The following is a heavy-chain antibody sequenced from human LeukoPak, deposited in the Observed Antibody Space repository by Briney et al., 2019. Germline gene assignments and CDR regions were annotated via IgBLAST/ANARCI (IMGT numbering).Heavy chain of an antibody. Sequence: ASVKVSCKASGYTFTGYYMHWVRQAPGQGLEWMGWINPNSGGTNYAQKFQGRVTMTRDTSISTAYMELSRLRSDDTAVYYCARDSGGSGSYPRNWFDPWGQGTLVTVSS. J-gene: IGHJ5*02. CDR3: ARDSGGSGSYPRNWFDP. CDR1: GYTFTGYY. CDR2: INPNSGGT. V-gene: IGHV1-2*02. D-gene: IGHD3-10*01.